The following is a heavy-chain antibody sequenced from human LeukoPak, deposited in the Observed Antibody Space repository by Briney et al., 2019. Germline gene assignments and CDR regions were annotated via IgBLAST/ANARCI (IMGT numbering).Heavy chain of an antibody. V-gene: IGHV4-39*01. J-gene: IGHJ4*02. CDR1: GGSISSSSYY. Sequence: PSETLSLTCTVSGGSISSSSYYWGWIRQPPGKGLEWIGSIYYSGSTYYNPSLKSRVTISAATSKNQFSLKLSSVTAADTAVYYCARRLVYFDYWGQGTLVTVSS. CDR3: ARRLVYFDY. D-gene: IGHD2-2*01. CDR2: IYYSGST.